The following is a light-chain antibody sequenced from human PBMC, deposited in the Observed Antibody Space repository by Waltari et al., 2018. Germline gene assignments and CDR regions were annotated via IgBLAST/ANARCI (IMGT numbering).Light chain of an antibody. Sequence: DIVLTQSPDSLTVSLGERATINCKSSQSLLYTSNNKNYFAWYRQKPGQPPQLLFYWASTRKSGVPGRRSGGGSGSDFTLTISGLQADDVAVYYCQQYSGSPLTFGGGTKVEIE. J-gene: IGKJ4*01. V-gene: IGKV4-1*01. CDR3: QQYSGSPLT. CDR1: QSLLYTSNNKNY. CDR2: WAS.